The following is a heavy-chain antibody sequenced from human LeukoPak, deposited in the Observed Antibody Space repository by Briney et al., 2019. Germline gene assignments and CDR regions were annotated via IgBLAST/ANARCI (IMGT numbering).Heavy chain of an antibody. CDR2: INPNSGGT. Sequence: GASVKVSCKASGYTFTGYYMHWVRQAPGQGLERMGWINPNSGGTNYAQKFQGRVTMTRDTSISTAYMELSRLRSDDTAVYYCARAPPFSGYCSSTSCPRGGWFDPWGQGTLVTVSS. CDR3: ARAPPFSGYCSSTSCPRGGWFDP. V-gene: IGHV1-2*02. CDR1: GYTFTGYY. D-gene: IGHD2-2*01. J-gene: IGHJ5*02.